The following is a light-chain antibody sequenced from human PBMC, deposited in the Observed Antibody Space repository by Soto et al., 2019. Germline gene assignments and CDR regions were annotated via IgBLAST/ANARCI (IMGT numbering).Light chain of an antibody. CDR1: QSLVYSDGNTY. J-gene: IGKJ2*01. Sequence: DVVMTQSPLSLPVTLGQPASISCRSSQSLVYSDGNTYLNWFQQRPGQSPRRLIYKVSNWGLPDRFSGSGSGTDFTLKIRRVEAEDVGVYYCMQGTHRRTFGQGTKLEIK. CDR2: KVS. CDR3: MQGTHRRT. V-gene: IGKV2D-30*01.